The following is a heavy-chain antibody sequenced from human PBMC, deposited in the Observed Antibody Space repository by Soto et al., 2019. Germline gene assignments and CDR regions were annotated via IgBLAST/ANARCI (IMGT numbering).Heavy chain of an antibody. CDR3: ARVARYYYDSSGYFDY. D-gene: IGHD3-22*01. V-gene: IGHV1-18*01. CDR2: ISAYNGNT. CDR1: GYTFTSYG. J-gene: IGHJ4*02. Sequence: GASVKVSCKASGYTFTSYGISWVRQAPGQGLEWMGWISAYNGNTNYAQKLQGRVTMTTDTSTSTAYMELRSLRSDDTAVYYCARVARYYYDSSGYFDYWGQGTLVTVSS.